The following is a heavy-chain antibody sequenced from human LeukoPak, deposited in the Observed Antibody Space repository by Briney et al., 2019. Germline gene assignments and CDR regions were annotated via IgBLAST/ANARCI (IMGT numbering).Heavy chain of an antibody. Sequence: GFLRLSCAASGFTFSNYAIYWVRPAPGEGLEWISGISGSSGSTYYADSVKGRFTISRDNSKNTLYLQMNSLRAEDTAVYYCAKDRAYYASGSIIDYWGQGTLVTVSS. CDR2: ISGSSGST. CDR3: AKDRAYYASGSIIDY. CDR1: GFTFSNYA. J-gene: IGHJ4*02. D-gene: IGHD3-10*01. V-gene: IGHV3-23*01.